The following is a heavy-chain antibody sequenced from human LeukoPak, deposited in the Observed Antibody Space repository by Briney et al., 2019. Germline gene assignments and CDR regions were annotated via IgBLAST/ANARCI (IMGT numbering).Heavy chain of an antibody. CDR3: AGVPRRIAAAGTFDY. CDR1: GGSFSGYY. CDR2: INHSGST. V-gene: IGHV4-34*01. D-gene: IGHD6-13*01. J-gene: IGHJ4*02. Sequence: SETLSLTCAVSGGSFSGYYWSWIRQPPGKGLEWIGEINHSGSTNYNPSLKSRVTISVDTSKNQFSLKLSSVTAADTAVYYCAGVPRRIAAAGTFDYWGQGTLVTVSS.